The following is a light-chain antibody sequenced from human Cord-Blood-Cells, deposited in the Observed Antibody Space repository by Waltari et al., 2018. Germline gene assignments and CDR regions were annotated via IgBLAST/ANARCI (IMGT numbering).Light chain of an antibody. V-gene: IGLV2-11*01. CDR2: DVS. CDR1: SSDVGGYNY. J-gene: IGLJ2*01. Sequence: QSALTQPRSVSGSPGQSVTISCTGTSSDVGGYNYVSWYQQHPGKAPKLMIYDVSKRPPGVPDCFSGSKSGNTASLTISGLQAEDEADYYCCSYAGSYTFTVVFGGGTKLTVL. CDR3: CSYAGSYTFTVV.